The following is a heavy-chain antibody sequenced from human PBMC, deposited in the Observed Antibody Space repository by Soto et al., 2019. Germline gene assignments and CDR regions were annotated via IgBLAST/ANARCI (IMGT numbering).Heavy chain of an antibody. CDR1: GYTFTSYD. D-gene: IGHD1-1*01. CDR3: AVGWGTGKTDY. J-gene: IGHJ4*02. Sequence: ASVKVACKASGYTFTSYDISWVRQATGQGLERMGWMNPNSGSTGYAQKFQGRVTMTRNTSISTAYMELSSLRSEDTAVYYCAVGWGTGKTDYWGQGTLVTVSS. CDR2: MNPNSGST. V-gene: IGHV1-8*01.